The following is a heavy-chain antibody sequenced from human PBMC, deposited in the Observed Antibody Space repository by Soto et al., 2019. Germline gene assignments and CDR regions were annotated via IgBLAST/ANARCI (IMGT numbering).Heavy chain of an antibody. CDR3: ARRRYCGYDCSYKHYYGMDV. D-gene: IGHD2-21*02. CDR2: IIPVLGTT. V-gene: IGHV1-69*08. CDR1: GDTFSSYA. Sequence: QVQLVQSGAEVKKPGSSVKVSCRASGDTFSSYAVNWVRQAPGRGLEWMGRIIPVLGTTDYAQKFRGRVTITADKSTNTVYMELSSLRSEDTALYYCARRRYCGYDCSYKHYYGMDVWGQGTTVTVAS. J-gene: IGHJ6*02.